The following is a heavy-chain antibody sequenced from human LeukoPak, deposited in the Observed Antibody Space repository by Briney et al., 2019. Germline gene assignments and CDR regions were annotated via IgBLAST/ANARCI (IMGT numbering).Heavy chain of an antibody. Sequence: GASVKVSCKPSGYTFTGYYIQWVRQAPRQGLAWMGWINPNSGGTNYAQKFQGRVTMTRDTSISTAYMELSSLTSDDTAVYYCARGVVAATFYYYMDVWGKGTTVTVSS. D-gene: IGHD2-15*01. CDR3: ARGVVAATFYYYMDV. CDR2: INPNSGGT. CDR1: GYTFTGYY. J-gene: IGHJ6*03. V-gene: IGHV1-2*02.